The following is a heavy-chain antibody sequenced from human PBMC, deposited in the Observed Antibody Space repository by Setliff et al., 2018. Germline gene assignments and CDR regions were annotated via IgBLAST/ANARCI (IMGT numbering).Heavy chain of an antibody. CDR1: GFTFSDYY. V-gene: IGHV3-11*04. D-gene: IGHD3-22*01. J-gene: IGHJ4*02. Sequence: GGSLRLSCAASGFTFSDYYMSWIRQAPGKGLEWVSYISSSGSTIYYADSVKGRFTISRDNAKNSLYLQMNSLRAEDTAVYYCARYGYYYDSSAYYPVDKWGQGTLVTVSS. CDR2: ISSSGSTI. CDR3: ARYGYYYDSSAYYPVDK.